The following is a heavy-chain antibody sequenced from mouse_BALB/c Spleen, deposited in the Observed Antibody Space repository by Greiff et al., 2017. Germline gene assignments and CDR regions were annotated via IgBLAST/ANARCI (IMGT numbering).Heavy chain of an antibody. D-gene: IGHD2-1*01. CDR3: ARVYGNYGAMDY. J-gene: IGHJ4*01. CDR1: GYSFTSYY. CDR2: IFPGSGNT. V-gene: IGHV1-66*01. Sequence: QVQLQQSGPELVKPGASVKISCKASGYSFTSYYIHWVKQRPGQGLEWIGWIFPGSGNTKYNEKFKGKATLTADTSSSTAYMQLSSLTSEDSAVYFCARVYGNYGAMDYWGQGTSVTVSS.